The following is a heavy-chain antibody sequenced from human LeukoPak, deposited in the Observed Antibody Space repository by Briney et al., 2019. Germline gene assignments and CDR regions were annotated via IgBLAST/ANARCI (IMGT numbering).Heavy chain of an antibody. D-gene: IGHD4-23*01. V-gene: IGHV3-74*01. CDR3: VLGHYGGLFDN. Sequence: GGSLRLSCAASGFTFSSNLMRWVRQAPGKGLVWMSRISGDGRGTNYAASVKGRFTISRDNAKNTLYLQMDSLRAEDTAVYYCVLGHYGGLFDNWGQGALVTVSS. CDR1: GFTFSSNL. J-gene: IGHJ4*02. CDR2: ISGDGRGT.